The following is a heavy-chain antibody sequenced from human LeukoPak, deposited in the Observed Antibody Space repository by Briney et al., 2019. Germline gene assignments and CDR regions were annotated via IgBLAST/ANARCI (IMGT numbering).Heavy chain of an antibody. D-gene: IGHD2-15*01. CDR3: AKVLEIIGDRRYCSGGSCARLPFDY. V-gene: IGHV3-23*01. J-gene: IGHJ4*02. Sequence: PGGSLRLSCAASGFTFSSYAMSWVRQAPGKGLGWVSAISGSGGSTYYADSVKGRFTISRDNSKNTLYLQMNSLRAEDTAVYYCAKVLEIIGDRRYCSGGSCARLPFDYWGQGTLVTVSS. CDR1: GFTFSSYA. CDR2: ISGSGGST.